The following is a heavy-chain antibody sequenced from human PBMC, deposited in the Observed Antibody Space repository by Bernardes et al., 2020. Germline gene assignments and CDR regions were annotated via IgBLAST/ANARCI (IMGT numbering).Heavy chain of an antibody. V-gene: IGHV4-31*03. D-gene: IGHD2-15*01. CDR1: GGSISSGGYY. J-gene: IGHJ4*02. CDR3: ARDIRYCSGGSCYEGIFDY. CDR2: IYYSGST. Sequence: SETLSLTCTVSGGSISSGGYYWSWIRQHPGKGLEWIGYIYYSGSTYYNPSLKSRVTISVDTSKNQFSLKLSSVTAADTAVYYCARDIRYCSGGSCYEGIFDYWGQGTLVTVSS.